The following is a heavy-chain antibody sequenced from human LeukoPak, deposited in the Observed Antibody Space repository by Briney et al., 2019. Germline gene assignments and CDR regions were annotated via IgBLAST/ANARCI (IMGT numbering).Heavy chain of an antibody. CDR3: AREGSITYYMDV. V-gene: IGHV3-21*01. CDR2: ITYSSTYI. D-gene: IGHD3-10*01. CDR1: GFTFSNYN. J-gene: IGHJ6*03. Sequence: GGSLRLSCAASGFTFSNYNMNWVRQAPGKVLEWVSSITYSSTYIYYADSVKGRFTISRDNAKNSVYLEMNSLRAEDTAVYYCAREGSITYYMDVWGKGTTVTISS.